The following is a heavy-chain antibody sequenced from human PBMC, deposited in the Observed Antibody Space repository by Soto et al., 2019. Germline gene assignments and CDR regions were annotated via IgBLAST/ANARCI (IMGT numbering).Heavy chain of an antibody. CDR1: GFTFSSYS. Sequence: GGSLRLSCAASGFTFSSYSMDWVRQAPGKGLEWVSSISSSSSCTYSAASVKGRFTISRDTHKITLYLQMNSLRAEDTAVYCCAKPGPVPAAFDYSYYGMDVWGQGTTVTVSS. J-gene: IGHJ6*02. V-gene: IGHV3-21*04. CDR3: AKPGPVPAAFDYSYYGMDV. D-gene: IGHD2-2*01. CDR2: ISSSSSCT.